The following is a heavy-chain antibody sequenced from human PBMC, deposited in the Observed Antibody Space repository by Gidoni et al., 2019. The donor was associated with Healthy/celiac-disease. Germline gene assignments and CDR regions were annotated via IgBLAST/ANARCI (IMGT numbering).Heavy chain of an antibody. CDR3: AKAFGMVQGAFPWFDP. Sequence: QVQLVESGGGVVQPGRSLRLSCAAYGFTFSSYGMHWVRQAPGKGLEWVAVISYDGSNKYYADSVKGRFTISRDNSKNTLYLQMNSLRAEDTAVYYCAKAFGMVQGAFPWFDPWGQGTLVTVSS. V-gene: IGHV3-30*18. CDR1: GFTFSSYG. CDR2: ISYDGSNK. D-gene: IGHD3-10*01. J-gene: IGHJ5*02.